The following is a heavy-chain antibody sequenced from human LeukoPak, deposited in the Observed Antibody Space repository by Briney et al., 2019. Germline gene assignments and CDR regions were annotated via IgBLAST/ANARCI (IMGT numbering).Heavy chain of an antibody. D-gene: IGHD3-16*01. CDR3: ARSYDPRDPSFDY. Sequence: SETLSLTCTVSGGSISSYYWNWIRQPPGKGLEWIGYIYYSGSTNYNPSLKSRVTISVDTSKNQFSLKLSSVTAADTAVYYCARSYDPRDPSFDYWGQGTLVTVSS. CDR1: GGSISSYY. J-gene: IGHJ4*02. V-gene: IGHV4-59*01. CDR2: IYYSGST.